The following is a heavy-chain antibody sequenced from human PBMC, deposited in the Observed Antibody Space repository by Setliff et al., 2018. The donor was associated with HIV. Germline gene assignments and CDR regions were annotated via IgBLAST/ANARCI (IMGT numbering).Heavy chain of an antibody. V-gene: IGHV3-48*03. D-gene: IGHD3-10*01. CDR1: GLIFSSYE. Sequence: GGSLRLSCAASGLIFSSYEMNWVRQAPGKGLEWISFIGGHGSIIHYADSVKGRFTISRDNAKNSVYLQMHGLRVEDTAVYYCARASGSYYPPGPDYWGQGTLVTVSS. J-gene: IGHJ4*02. CDR2: IGGHGSII. CDR3: ARASGSYYPPGPDY.